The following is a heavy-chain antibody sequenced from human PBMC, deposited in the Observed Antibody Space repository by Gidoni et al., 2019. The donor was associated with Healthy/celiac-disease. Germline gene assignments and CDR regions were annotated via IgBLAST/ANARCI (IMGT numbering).Heavy chain of an antibody. CDR1: GVTFSSYG. Sequence: QVQLVESGGGVVQPGRYLRLYCEASGVTFSSYGMHWGRQAPGKGLELLAVISYDGSNKYYADAVKGRFTISRDNSKNTLYLQMNSLRAEDTAVYYCAKDWQQLVLGDYWGQGTLVTVSS. CDR3: AKDWQQLVLGDY. D-gene: IGHD6-13*01. CDR2: ISYDGSNK. J-gene: IGHJ4*02. V-gene: IGHV3-30*18.